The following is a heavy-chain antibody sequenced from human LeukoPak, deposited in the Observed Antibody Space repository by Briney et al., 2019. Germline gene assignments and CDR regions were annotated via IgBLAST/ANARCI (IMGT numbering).Heavy chain of an antibody. CDR3: AKNPPYCSGGSCYKSQAFDI. V-gene: IGHV3-23*01. Sequence: GGSLRLSCAASGFTFSSYAMSWVRQTPGQWLEWVSAISASGGSTYYTDYVKGRFTISRGNSKNTLYLQMNSLRAEDTAVYYCAKNPPYCSGGSCYKSQAFDIWGQGTMVTVSS. D-gene: IGHD2-15*01. J-gene: IGHJ3*02. CDR1: GFTFSSYA. CDR2: ISASGGST.